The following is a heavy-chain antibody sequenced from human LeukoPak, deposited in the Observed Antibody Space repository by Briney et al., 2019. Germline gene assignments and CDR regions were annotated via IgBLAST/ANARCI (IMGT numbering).Heavy chain of an antibody. J-gene: IGHJ4*02. CDR1: GFTFDDYA. CDR2: ISWNSGSI. CDR3: AKGVSWYYFDY. Sequence: GGSLRLSCAASGFTFDDYAMHWVRQAPGKGLEWVSGISWNSGSIGYADSVKGRFTISRDNAKNSLYLQMNSLRAEDTALYYCAKGVSWYYFDYWGQRTLVTVSS. D-gene: IGHD6-13*01. V-gene: IGHV3-9*01.